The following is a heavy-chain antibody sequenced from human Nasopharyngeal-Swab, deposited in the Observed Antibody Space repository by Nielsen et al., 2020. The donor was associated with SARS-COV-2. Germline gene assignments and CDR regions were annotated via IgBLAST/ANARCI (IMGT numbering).Heavy chain of an antibody. J-gene: IGHJ4*02. CDR3: ARDLSQLWFLFDY. D-gene: IGHD5-18*01. CDR2: IWYDGSNK. V-gene: IGHV3-33*01. Sequence: WIRQPPGKGLEWVAVIWYDGSNKYYADSAKGRFTISRDNAKNSLYLQMNSLRAEDTAVYYCARDLSQLWFLFDYWGQGTLVTVSS.